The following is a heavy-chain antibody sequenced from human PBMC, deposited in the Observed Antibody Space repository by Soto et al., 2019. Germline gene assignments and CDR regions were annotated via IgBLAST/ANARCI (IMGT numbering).Heavy chain of an antibody. Sequence: QVQLQESGPGLVKPSQTLSLTCTVSGGSISSGNYYWSWIRQPPGKGLGWIGFISYSGTTHYSASLRSRVSISVDTSKNQFSLDLSSVTAADTAVYYCATMGTPVTRLYYFDYWGQGTLVTVSS. CDR2: ISYSGTT. CDR1: GGSISSGNYY. D-gene: IGHD4-17*01. V-gene: IGHV4-30-4*01. CDR3: ATMGTPVTRLYYFDY. J-gene: IGHJ4*02.